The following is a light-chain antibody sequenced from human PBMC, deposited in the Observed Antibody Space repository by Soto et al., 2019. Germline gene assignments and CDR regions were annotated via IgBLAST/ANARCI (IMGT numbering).Light chain of an antibody. CDR1: SSDVGSYNL. V-gene: IGLV2-23*01. J-gene: IGLJ2*01. CDR3: CSYAGSSPL. CDR2: EGS. Sequence: QSALTQPASVSGSPGQSITISCTGTSSDVGSYNLVSWYQQHPGKAPKLMIYEGSKRPSGVSNRFSGSKSGNTASLTISGLQAEDEDDYYCCSYAGSSPLFGGGTKVTVL.